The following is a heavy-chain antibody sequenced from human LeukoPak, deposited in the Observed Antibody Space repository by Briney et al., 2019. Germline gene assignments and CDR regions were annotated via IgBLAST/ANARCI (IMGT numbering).Heavy chain of an antibody. D-gene: IGHD1-7*01. Sequence: GGSLRLSCAASGFTVSSNYMSWVRQAPGKGLEWVSVIYSGSSTNYAVSVKGRFTISRDNSKNTLHLQMISLRVEDTAVYYCAKDKLGITGTTAYYYYYMDVWGKGTTVTVSS. CDR1: GFTVSSNY. CDR2: IYSGSST. J-gene: IGHJ6*03. V-gene: IGHV3-66*01. CDR3: AKDKLGITGTTAYYYYYMDV.